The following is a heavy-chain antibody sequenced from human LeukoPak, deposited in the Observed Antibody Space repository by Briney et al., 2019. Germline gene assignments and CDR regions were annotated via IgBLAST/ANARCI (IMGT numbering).Heavy chain of an antibody. J-gene: IGHJ4*02. Sequence: GGSLRLSCAASGFMFTTYAMSWVRQAPGKGLEWVSAIGGDGGRTYYADSVKGRFTISRDNTKDTVFLQMNSLRAEDTAVYYCAKASRQGAVASPLDYWGQGTLVTVSS. CDR2: IGGDGGRT. CDR3: AKASRQGAVASPLDY. V-gene: IGHV3-23*01. CDR1: GFMFTTYA. D-gene: IGHD6-19*01.